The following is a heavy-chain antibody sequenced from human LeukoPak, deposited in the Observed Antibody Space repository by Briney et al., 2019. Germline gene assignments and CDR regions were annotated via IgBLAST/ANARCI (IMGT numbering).Heavy chain of an antibody. D-gene: IGHD6-13*01. Sequence: PGRSLRPSCAASGFTFSSYAMHWVRQAPGKGLEWVAVISYDGSNKYYADSVKGRFTISRDNSKNTLYLQMNSLRAEDTAVYYCARDLVPAAEYYYYYGMDVWGKGTTVTVSS. CDR1: GFTFSSYA. J-gene: IGHJ6*04. V-gene: IGHV3-30*04. CDR2: ISYDGSNK. CDR3: ARDLVPAAEYYYYYGMDV.